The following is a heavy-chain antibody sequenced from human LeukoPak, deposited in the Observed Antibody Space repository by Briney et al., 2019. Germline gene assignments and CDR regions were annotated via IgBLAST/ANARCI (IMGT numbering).Heavy chain of an antibody. CDR3: ARDRYYYDSSGYYYYLDY. V-gene: IGHV4-61*02. J-gene: IGHJ4*02. CDR1: GGSISSGSYY. Sequence: SQTLSLTCTVSGGSISSGSYYWTWIRQPAGKGLEWIGRIYTSGSSNYNPSLKSRVTISVDTSTNQFSLRVNSVTAADTAVYYCARDRYYYDSSGYYYYLDYWGQGTLVTVSS. D-gene: IGHD3-22*01. CDR2: IYTSGSS.